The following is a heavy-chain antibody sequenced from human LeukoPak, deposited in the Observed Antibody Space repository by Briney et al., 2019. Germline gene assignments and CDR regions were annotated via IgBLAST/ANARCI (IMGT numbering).Heavy chain of an antibody. Sequence: ASVKVSCKASGYTFTGYYMHWVRQAPGQGLEWMGWINPNSGGTNYAQKFQDRVTMTRDTSISTAYMELSRLRSDDTAVYYCARDMPFDYYDSSGYYFNWFDPWGQGTLVTVSS. CDR3: ARDMPFDYYDSSGYYFNWFDP. V-gene: IGHV1-2*02. CDR2: INPNSGGT. D-gene: IGHD3-22*01. CDR1: GYTFTGYY. J-gene: IGHJ5*02.